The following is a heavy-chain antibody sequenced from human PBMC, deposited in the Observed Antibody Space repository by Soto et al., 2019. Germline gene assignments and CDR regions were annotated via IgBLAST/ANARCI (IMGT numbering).Heavy chain of an antibody. CDR1: GYTLNEVA. CDR2: FDPDEAET. D-gene: IGHD4-17*01. V-gene: IGHV1-24*01. J-gene: IGHJ5*02. CDR3: TTDHGDYNFDH. Sequence: ASVKVSCKASGYTLNEVAMHWVRQAPGKGLEWLGGFDPDEAETIYAQHFQGRVTMTEDTSTDTVYMELSSLRSEDTALYFCTTDHGDYNFDHWGQGTLVTVSS.